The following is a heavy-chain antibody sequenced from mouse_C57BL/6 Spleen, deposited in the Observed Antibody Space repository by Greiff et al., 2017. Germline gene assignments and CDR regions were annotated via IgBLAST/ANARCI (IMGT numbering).Heavy chain of an antibody. CDR3: ARYGNSLYYFDY. CDR1: GYTFTSYW. Sequence: QVQLQQPGAELVKPGASVKMSCKASGYTFTSYWITWVKQRPGQGLEWIGDIYPGSGSTNYNEKFKSKATLTVDTSSSTAYMQLSSLTSEDSAVYYCARYGNSLYYFDYWGQGTTLTVSS. CDR2: IYPGSGST. J-gene: IGHJ2*01. D-gene: IGHD1-1*01. V-gene: IGHV1-55*01.